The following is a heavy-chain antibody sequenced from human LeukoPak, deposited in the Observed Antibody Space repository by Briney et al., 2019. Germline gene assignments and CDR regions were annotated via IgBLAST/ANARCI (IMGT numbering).Heavy chain of an antibody. D-gene: IGHD5-24*01. CDR2: ISSSSSYI. Sequence: GGSLRLFCAASGFTFSSYSMNWVRQAPGKGLEWVSSISSSSSYIYYADSVKGRFTISRDNAKNSLYLQMNSLRAEDTAVYYCASSDGYNSRPFDYWGQGTLVTVSS. J-gene: IGHJ4*02. CDR3: ASSDGYNSRPFDY. V-gene: IGHV3-21*01. CDR1: GFTFSSYS.